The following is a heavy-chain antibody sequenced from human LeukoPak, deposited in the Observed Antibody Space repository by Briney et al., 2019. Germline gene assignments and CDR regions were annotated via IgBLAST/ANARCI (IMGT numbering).Heavy chain of an antibody. D-gene: IGHD6-6*01. CDR3: ARDLVGITCR. V-gene: IGHV3-53*01. Sequence: AGGSLRLSCAASGFTVSSNYMSWVRQAPGKGLEWVSVIYSGGSTYDADSVKGRFTISRDNSKNTLYLQMNSLRAEDTAVYYCARDLVGITCRWGQGTLVTVSS. J-gene: IGHJ4*02. CDR1: GFTVSSNY. CDR2: IYSGGST.